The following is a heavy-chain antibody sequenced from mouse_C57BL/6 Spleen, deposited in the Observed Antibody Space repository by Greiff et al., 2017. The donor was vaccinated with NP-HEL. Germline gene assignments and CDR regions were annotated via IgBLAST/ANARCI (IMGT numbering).Heavy chain of an antibody. D-gene: IGHD1-1*01. CDR1: GFNIKDDY. J-gene: IGHJ3*01. Sequence: EVQLVESGAELVRPGASVKLSCTASGFNIKDDYMHWVKQRPEQGLEWIGWIDPENGDTEYASKFQGKATITADTSSNTAYLQLSSLTSEDTAVYYCTTNYYGSSSWFAYWGQGTLVTVSA. V-gene: IGHV14-4*01. CDR3: TTNYYGSSSWFAY. CDR2: IDPENGDT.